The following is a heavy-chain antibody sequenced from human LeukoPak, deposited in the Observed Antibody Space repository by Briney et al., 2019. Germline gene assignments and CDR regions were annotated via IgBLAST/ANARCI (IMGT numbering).Heavy chain of an antibody. CDR3: ARQRSYGDYVGWFDP. CDR1: GYSITSYW. Sequence: PGESLKISCKGSGYSITSYWIGLVRQMPGKGLEWMWIIYPGDSDTRFSPSFQGQVTISADKSISTAYLQWSSLKASDTAMYYCARQRSYGDYVGWFDPWGQGTLVTVSS. V-gene: IGHV5-51*01. CDR2: IYPGDSDT. J-gene: IGHJ5*02. D-gene: IGHD4-17*01.